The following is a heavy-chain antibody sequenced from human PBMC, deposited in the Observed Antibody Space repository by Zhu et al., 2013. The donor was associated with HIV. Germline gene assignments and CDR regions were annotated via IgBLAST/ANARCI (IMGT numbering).Heavy chain of an antibody. J-gene: IGHJ5*02. D-gene: IGHD3-3*01. CDR3: ARGGVDYDFWSGYYMRWFDP. V-gene: IGHV1-8*03. Sequence: VQSGAEVKTPGAVSEGLLPRRSGYTFTSYDINWLRQATGQGLEWMGWMNPNSGNTAYAQKFQGRVAITRNTSISTAYMELSSLRSEDTAVYYCARGGVDYDFWSGYYMRWFDPWGQGTLVTVVL. CDR2: MNPNSGNT. CDR1: GYTFTSYD.